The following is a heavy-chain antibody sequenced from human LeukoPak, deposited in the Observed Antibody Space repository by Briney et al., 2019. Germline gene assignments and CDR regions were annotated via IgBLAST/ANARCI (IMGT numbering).Heavy chain of an antibody. CDR3: ARLLIVGSGSYPLDY. J-gene: IGHJ4*02. CDR2: MMEDGSEK. Sequence: PGGSLRLSCAASGITLSDFWFSWVRQAPGKGLEWVANMMEDGSEKYYVDSVKGRFTISRDNAKNSLYLQMNSLRVEDTAVYYCARLLIVGSGSYPLDYWGQGTLVTVSS. CDR1: GITLSDFW. V-gene: IGHV3-7*01. D-gene: IGHD3-10*01.